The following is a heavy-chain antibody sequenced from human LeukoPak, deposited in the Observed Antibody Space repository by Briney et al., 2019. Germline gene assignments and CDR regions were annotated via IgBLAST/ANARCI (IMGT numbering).Heavy chain of an antibody. CDR3: VRARRRDAFDI. CDR1: GGSISSYY. J-gene: IGHJ3*02. V-gene: IGHV4-59*01. CDR2: IYYSGST. Sequence: PSETLSPTCTVSGGSISSYYWSWIRQPPGKGLEWIGYIYYSGSTNYNPSLKSRVTISVDTSKNQFSLKLSSVTAADTAVYYCVRARRRDAFDIWGQGTMVTVSS.